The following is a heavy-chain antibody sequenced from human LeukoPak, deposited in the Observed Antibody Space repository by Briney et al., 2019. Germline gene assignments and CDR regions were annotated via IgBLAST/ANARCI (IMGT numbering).Heavy chain of an antibody. D-gene: IGHD3-22*01. Sequence: GGSLRLSCAASGFTVSSNYMSWVRQAPGKGLEWVSAISGSGGSTYYADSVKGRFTISRDNSKNTLYLQMNSLRAEDTAVYYCAKDSYYYDSSGLFDYWGQGTLVTVSS. J-gene: IGHJ4*02. CDR1: GFTVSSNY. CDR3: AKDSYYYDSSGLFDY. V-gene: IGHV3-23*01. CDR2: ISGSGGST.